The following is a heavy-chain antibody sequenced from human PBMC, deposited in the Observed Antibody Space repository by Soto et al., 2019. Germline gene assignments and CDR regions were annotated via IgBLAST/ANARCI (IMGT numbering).Heavy chain of an antibody. J-gene: IGHJ4*02. Sequence: EVQLLESGGGLVQPGGSLRLSCAASGFTFSSYAMSWVRQAPGKGLEWVSVISGSGGSTYYADSVKGRFTISRDNSKNTLHLQMNSLRAEDTAVYYCAKGLACLVLYGFDYWGQGTLVTVSS. D-gene: IGHD6-19*01. CDR2: ISGSGGST. V-gene: IGHV3-23*01. CDR3: AKGLACLVLYGFDY. CDR1: GFTFSSYA.